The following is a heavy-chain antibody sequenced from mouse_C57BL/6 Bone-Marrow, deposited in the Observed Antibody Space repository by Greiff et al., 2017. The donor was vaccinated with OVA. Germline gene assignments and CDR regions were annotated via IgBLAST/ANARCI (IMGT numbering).Heavy chain of an antibody. CDR1: GYAFTNSW. V-gene: IGHV1-82*01. CDR3: AREDDYDWYFDV. CDR2: IYPGDVDT. D-gene: IGHD2-4*01. J-gene: IGHJ1*03. Sequence: VQLQESGPELVKPGASVKISCKASGYAFTNSWMNWVKPRPGKGLEWIGRIYPGDVDTNYNGNFKGKATLTADKSSSTAYMQLSSLTSEDSAVYFCAREDDYDWYFDVWGTGTTVTVSS.